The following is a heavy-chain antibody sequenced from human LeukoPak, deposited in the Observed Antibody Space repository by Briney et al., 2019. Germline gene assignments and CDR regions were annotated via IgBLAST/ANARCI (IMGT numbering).Heavy chain of an antibody. Sequence: GASVKVSCKASGYIFTSYYMHWVRQAPGQGLEWMGIINPSGGSTSYAQKFQGRVTMTRDTSTSTVYMELSSLRSEDTAVYYCASHGTYGSGSYYNDLFLGYWGQGTLVTVSS. CDR3: ASHGTYGSGSYYNDLFLGY. V-gene: IGHV1-46*01. CDR1: GYIFTSYY. J-gene: IGHJ4*02. CDR2: INPSGGST. D-gene: IGHD3-10*01.